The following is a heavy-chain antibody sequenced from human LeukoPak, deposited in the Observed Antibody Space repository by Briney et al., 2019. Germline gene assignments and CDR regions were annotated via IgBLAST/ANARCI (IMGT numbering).Heavy chain of an antibody. V-gene: IGHV3-74*01. D-gene: IGHD3-10*01. CDR2: IRGDGGDT. J-gene: IGHJ4*02. CDR3: GRDVVLGSGSVDY. Sequence: GGSLRLSCAASGFTFSSYWMHWVRQAPGKGLVWVSRIRGDGGDTSYADSVKGRFTISRDNAKNTLYLQMDSLGAEDTAVYYCGRDVVLGSGSVDYWGQGVLVTVSS. CDR1: GFTFSSYW.